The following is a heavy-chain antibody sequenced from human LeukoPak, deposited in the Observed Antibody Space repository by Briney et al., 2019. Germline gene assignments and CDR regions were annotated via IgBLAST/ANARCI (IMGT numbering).Heavy chain of an antibody. D-gene: IGHD2-15*01. V-gene: IGHV4-34*01. CDR1: GGSFSGYY. CDR3: ARAPGYSPRYFDY. CDR2: INHSGST. J-gene: IGHJ4*02. Sequence: SETLSLTCAVYGGSFSGYYWSWIRQPPGKGLEWIGEINHSGSTNYNPSLKSRVTISVDTSKNQFSLQLNSVTPEDTAVYYCARAPGYSPRYFDYWGQGTLVTVSS.